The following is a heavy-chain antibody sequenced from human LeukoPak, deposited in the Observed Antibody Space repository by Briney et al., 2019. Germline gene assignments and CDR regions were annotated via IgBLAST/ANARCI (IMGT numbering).Heavy chain of an antibody. V-gene: IGHV1-69*05. CDR3: ARDERDGYNWDY. J-gene: IGHJ4*02. D-gene: IGHD5-24*01. CDR2: IIPIFGTA. Sequence: SVNVSCEASVGTFSSYAISWVRQAPGQGLEWMGRIIPIFGTANYAQKFQGRVTITTDESTLTAYVELSSLRSEDTAVYYCARDERDGYNWDYWGQGTLVTVSS. CDR1: VGTFSSYA.